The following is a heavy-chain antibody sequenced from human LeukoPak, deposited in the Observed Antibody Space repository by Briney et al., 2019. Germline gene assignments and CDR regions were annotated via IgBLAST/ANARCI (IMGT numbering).Heavy chain of an antibody. Sequence: PSETLSLTCTVSGGSISGYYWSWIRQPPGKGLEWIGYIYYSGSTNYNPSLKSRVTISLDTSKNQFSLSLSSVTAADTAMYYCARDGASGSSWGQGTLVTVSS. CDR1: GGSISGYY. CDR3: ARDGASGSS. V-gene: IGHV4-59*12. D-gene: IGHD1-14*01. CDR2: IYYSGST. J-gene: IGHJ5*02.